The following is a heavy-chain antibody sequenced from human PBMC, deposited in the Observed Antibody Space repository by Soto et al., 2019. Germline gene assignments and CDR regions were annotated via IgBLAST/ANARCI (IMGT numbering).Heavy chain of an antibody. D-gene: IGHD3-22*01. J-gene: IGHJ4*02. CDR3: ARGPYYYDSSGYYRYFDY. CDR2: INHSGST. V-gene: IGHV4-34*01. CDR1: GGSFSGYY. Sequence: SETLSLTCAVYGGSFSGYYWSWIRQPPGKGLEWIGEINHSGSTNYNPSLKSRVTISVDTSKNQFSLKLSSVTAADTAVYYCARGPYYYDSSGYYRYFDYWGQGTLVTVSS.